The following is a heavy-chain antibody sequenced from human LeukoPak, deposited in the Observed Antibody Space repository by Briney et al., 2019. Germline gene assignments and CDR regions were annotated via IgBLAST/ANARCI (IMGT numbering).Heavy chain of an antibody. CDR2: FDPEDGET. V-gene: IGHV1-24*01. J-gene: IGHJ6*03. D-gene: IGHD6-13*01. Sequence: ASVKVSCKVSGYTLTESSMHWVRQAPGKGLEWMGGFDPEDGETIYAQKFQGRVTMTEDTSTDTAYMELSSLRSEDTAVYYCATVRYSSSWYGGSGYYYMDVWGKGTTVTVSS. CDR1: GYTLTESS. CDR3: ATVRYSSSWYGGSGYYYMDV.